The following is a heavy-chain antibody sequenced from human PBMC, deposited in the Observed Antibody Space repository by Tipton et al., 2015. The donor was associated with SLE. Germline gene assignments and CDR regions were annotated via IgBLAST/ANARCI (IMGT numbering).Heavy chain of an antibody. CDR2: INPSGGST. J-gene: IGHJ5*02. CDR1: GFTFSSYW. D-gene: IGHD4-23*01. V-gene: IGHV1-46*01. Sequence: SCAASGFTFSSYWMSWVRQAPGKGLEWMGIINPSGGSTSYAQKFQGRVTMTRDTSTSTVYMELSSLRSEDTAVYYCARGLLFTVVTGPWGQGTLVTVSS. CDR3: ARGLLFTVVTGP.